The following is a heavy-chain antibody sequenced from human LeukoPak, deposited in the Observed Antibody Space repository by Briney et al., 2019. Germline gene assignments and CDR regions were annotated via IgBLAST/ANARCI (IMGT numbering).Heavy chain of an antibody. Sequence: PSETLSLTCTVSGGSISSSSYYWGRIRQPPGKGLEWIGSIYYSGSTYYNPSLKSRVTISVDTSKNQFSLKLSSVTAADTAVYYCASTYYYDSSGPPMGAFDIWGQGTMVTVSS. CDR1: GGSISSSSYY. CDR2: IYYSGST. CDR3: ASTYYYDSSGPPMGAFDI. J-gene: IGHJ3*02. D-gene: IGHD3-22*01. V-gene: IGHV4-39*01.